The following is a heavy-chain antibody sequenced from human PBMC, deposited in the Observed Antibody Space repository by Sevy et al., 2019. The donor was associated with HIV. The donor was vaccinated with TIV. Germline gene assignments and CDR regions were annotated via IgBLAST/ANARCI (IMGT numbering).Heavy chain of an antibody. CDR2: ISLSGSTI. J-gene: IGHJ6*02. D-gene: IGHD2-8*01. Sequence: GGSLRLSCAASGFTFSNYFMSWIRQAPGKGLEWISYISLSGSTIYDADSVTGRFTISRDNAENSLYLQMNSLRAEDTASDYCARENRHCTDGVCYGYYGMDVWGQGTTVSVSS. V-gene: IGHV3-11*01. CDR1: GFTFSNYF. CDR3: ARENRHCTDGVCYGYYGMDV.